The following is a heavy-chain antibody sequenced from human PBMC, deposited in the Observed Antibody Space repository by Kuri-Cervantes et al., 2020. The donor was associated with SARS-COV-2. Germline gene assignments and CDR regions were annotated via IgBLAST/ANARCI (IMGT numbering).Heavy chain of an antibody. V-gene: IGHV1-2*02. CDR2: INPNSGGT. J-gene: IGHJ4*02. Sequence: ASVKVSCKASGYTFTGYFMHWVRQAPGKGLEWMGWINPNSGGTNYAQKFQGRVTMTRDTSISTVYMELSGLRSDDTAVYYCARDYDFWSGYYTGLFDYWGQGTLVT. D-gene: IGHD3-3*01. CDR1: GYTFTGYF. CDR3: ARDYDFWSGYYTGLFDY.